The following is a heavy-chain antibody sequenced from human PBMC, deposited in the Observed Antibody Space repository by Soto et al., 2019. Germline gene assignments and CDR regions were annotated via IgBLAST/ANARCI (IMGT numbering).Heavy chain of an antibody. Sequence: QITLKESGPTLVRPTQTLTLTCTVSGFSLDTWGLGVGWIRQPPGKAPEWLALIYWDDDKRYSPSLKNRLTITKDTSNNQVVLTVTNMDPVDTVTYYCARALGSWGSYYFDHWGQGTLVTVSS. CDR3: ARALGSWGSYYFDH. V-gene: IGHV2-5*02. CDR2: IYWDDDK. J-gene: IGHJ4*02. D-gene: IGHD3-16*01. CDR1: GFSLDTWGLG.